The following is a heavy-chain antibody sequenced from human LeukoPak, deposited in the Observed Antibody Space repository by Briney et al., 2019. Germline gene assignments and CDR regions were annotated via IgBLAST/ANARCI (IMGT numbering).Heavy chain of an antibody. CDR2: ISYDGSNK. CDR1: GFTFSSYA. CDR3: ARDNGVRYCSSTSCYGRFDP. V-gene: IGHV3-30*04. D-gene: IGHD2-2*01. J-gene: IGHJ5*02. Sequence: PGRSLRLSCAASGFTFSSYAMHWFRQAPGKGLEWVAVISYDGSNKYYADSVKGRFTISRDNSKNTLYLQMNSLRAEDTAVYYCARDNGVRYCSSTSCYGRFDPWGQGTLVTVSS.